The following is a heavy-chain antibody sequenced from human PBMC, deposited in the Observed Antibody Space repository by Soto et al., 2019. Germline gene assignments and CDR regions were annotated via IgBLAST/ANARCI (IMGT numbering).Heavy chain of an antibody. D-gene: IGHD3-10*01. CDR1: GFTFSSYW. Sequence: PGGSLRLSCAASGFTFSSYWMSWVRQAPGKGLEWVANIKQDGSEKYYVDSVKGRFTVNADTSKNQFSLQLKSVTPEDTAVYYCARYSYGSAMTLAMDVWGQGTTVTVSS. J-gene: IGHJ6*02. CDR3: ARYSYGSAMTLAMDV. V-gene: IGHV3-7*01. CDR2: IKQDGSEK.